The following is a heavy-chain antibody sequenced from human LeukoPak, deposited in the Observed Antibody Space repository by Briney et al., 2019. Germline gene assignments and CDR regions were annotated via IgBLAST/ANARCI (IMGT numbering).Heavy chain of an antibody. CDR3: AKARGDYGEGMDV. Sequence: GGSLRLSCAASGFTFSSYGMHWVRQAPGKGLEWVAVISYDGSNKYYADSVKGRFTISRDNSKNTLYLQMNSLRAEDTAVYYCAKARGDYGEGMDVWGQGTTVTVSS. CDR2: ISYDGSNK. CDR1: GFTFSSYG. V-gene: IGHV3-30*18. J-gene: IGHJ6*02. D-gene: IGHD4-17*01.